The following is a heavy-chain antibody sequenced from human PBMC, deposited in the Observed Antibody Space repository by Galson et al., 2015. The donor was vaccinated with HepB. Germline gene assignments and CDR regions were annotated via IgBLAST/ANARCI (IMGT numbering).Heavy chain of an antibody. CDR2: ISSSDSSM. Sequence: SLRLSCAASGFTFSDYYMSWIRQAPGKGLEWISYISSSDSSMYYADSVKGRFSISRDNAKNSLYLQMNSLRAEDTAVYYCARGNYYMDVWGKGTTVTVS. J-gene: IGHJ6*03. V-gene: IGHV3-11*01. CDR1: GFTFSDYY. CDR3: ARGNYYMDV.